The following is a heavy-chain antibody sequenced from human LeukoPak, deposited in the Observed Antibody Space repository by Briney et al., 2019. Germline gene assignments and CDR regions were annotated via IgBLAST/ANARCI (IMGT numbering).Heavy chain of an antibody. J-gene: IGHJ4*02. V-gene: IGHV3-21*01. D-gene: IGHD6-13*01. Sequence: GGSLRLSCAASGFTFSSYIMNWVRQAPGKGLEWVSSITSGSGHIYYADSMKGRFTISRDNAKNSLYLHMNSLRPEDTAVYYCASSITAAGTYWGQGTLVTVSS. CDR3: ASSITAAGTY. CDR1: GFTFSSYI. CDR2: ITSGSGHI.